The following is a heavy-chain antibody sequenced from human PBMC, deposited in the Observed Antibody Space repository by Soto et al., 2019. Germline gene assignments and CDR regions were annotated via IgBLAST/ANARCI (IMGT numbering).Heavy chain of an antibody. D-gene: IGHD3-9*01. CDR3: ASRLTEDTTTGDDLNI. V-gene: IGHV4-59*01. CDR2: IYYSGST. Sequence: QVQLQESGPGLVKPSETLSLTCTVSTGSIVNYYWSWIRQPPGKGLEWIGFIYYSGSTNYNPYLKSRVTIAVKMSKVQHSLRLSYVSAAGTAGYYWASRLTEDTTTGDDLNIWGQGTIVTVSS. J-gene: IGHJ3*02. CDR1: TGSIVNYY.